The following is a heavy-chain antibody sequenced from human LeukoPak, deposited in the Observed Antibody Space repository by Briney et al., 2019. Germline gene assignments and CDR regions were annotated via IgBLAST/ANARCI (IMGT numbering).Heavy chain of an antibody. D-gene: IGHD6-13*01. CDR2: IRSNAYGGTT. J-gene: IGHJ6*02. CDR3: TRPIAATGYAYYGMDV. CDR1: GFTFCDYA. Sequence: GGSLRLSCTASGFTFCDYAMSWLRQAPGKGRGWVSFIRSNAYGGTTEYAASVKGRFTISRDDSKSIAYLQMNSLKTEDTAVYFCTRPIAATGYAYYGMDVWGQGTTVTVSS. V-gene: IGHV3-49*03.